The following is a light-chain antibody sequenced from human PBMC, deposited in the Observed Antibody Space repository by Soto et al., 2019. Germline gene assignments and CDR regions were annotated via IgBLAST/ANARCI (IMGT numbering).Light chain of an antibody. CDR1: QSLLHSNGYDY. J-gene: IGKJ4*01. CDR3: MQALQTPGT. CDR2: LGS. Sequence: DIVMTQSPLSLPVTPGEPASISCRSSQSLLHSNGYDYLDWYLQKPGQSPQLLIYLGSNRASGVPDRCSGSGSGTYFTLKISRVEAEDVGVYYWMQALQTPGTFGVGTKVEIK. V-gene: IGKV2-28*01.